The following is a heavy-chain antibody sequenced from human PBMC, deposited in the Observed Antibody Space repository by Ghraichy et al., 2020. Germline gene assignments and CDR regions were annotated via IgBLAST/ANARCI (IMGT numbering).Heavy chain of an antibody. D-gene: IGHD3-3*01. CDR3: ARDYDFWSGYYIGRFYYYYGMDV. CDR1: GFTFSSYE. V-gene: IGHV3-48*03. J-gene: IGHJ6*02. Sequence: GGSLRLSCAASGFTFSSYEMNWVRQAPGKGLEWVSYISSSGSTIYYADSVKGRFTISRDNAKNSLYLQMNSLRAEDTAVYYCARDYDFWSGYYIGRFYYYYGMDVWGQGTTVTVSS. CDR2: ISSSGSTI.